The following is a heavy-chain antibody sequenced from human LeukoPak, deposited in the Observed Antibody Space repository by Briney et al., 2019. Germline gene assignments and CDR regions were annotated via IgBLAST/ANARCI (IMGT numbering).Heavy chain of an antibody. CDR1: GFTFSSYG. CDR3: ARDAMGGSTWFDH. CDR2: IRYGGSNK. J-gene: IGHJ5*02. Sequence: PGGSLRLSCAASGFTFSSYGMHWVRQAPGKGLEWVAFIRYGGSNKYYADSVKGRFTISRDNAKNSLFLQIKNVRPEDTAIYYCARDAMGGSTWFDHWGQGSLVTVSA. D-gene: IGHD3-16*01. V-gene: IGHV3-30*02.